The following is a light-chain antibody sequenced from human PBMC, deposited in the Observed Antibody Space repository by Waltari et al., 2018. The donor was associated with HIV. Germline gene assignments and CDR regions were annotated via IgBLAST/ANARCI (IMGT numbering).Light chain of an antibody. CDR2: SAS. CDR1: EDLNNF. J-gene: IGKJ1*01. CDR3: QKYDGVLRK. Sequence: DIQRTESPASLAASVGDRVTITCRASEDLNNFGAWYQDKPRTIPKPLLYSASTLQSAVTSPFSGSKSGTDFNLPISSLQPEDAATYCCQKYDGVLRKFGAGTKVALK. V-gene: IGKV1-27*01.